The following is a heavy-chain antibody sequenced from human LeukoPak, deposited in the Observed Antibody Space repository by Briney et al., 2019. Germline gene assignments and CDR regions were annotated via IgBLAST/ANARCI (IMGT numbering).Heavy chain of an antibody. CDR3: ARGEFGDYYYFYMDV. CDR2: ITSSNNYI. D-gene: IGHD2/OR15-2a*01. V-gene: IGHV3-21*01. CDR1: GFTFNSHA. Sequence: GGSLRLSCAASGFTFNSHAIHWVRQAPGKGLEWVSSITSSNNYIYYGDSVKGRFTISRDDAKNSLFLQMNSLRAEDTATYYCARGEFGDYYYFYMDVWGKGTTVTVSS. J-gene: IGHJ6*03.